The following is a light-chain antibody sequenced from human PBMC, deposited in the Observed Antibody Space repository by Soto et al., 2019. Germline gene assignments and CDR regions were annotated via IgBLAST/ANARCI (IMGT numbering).Light chain of an antibody. CDR3: QQSYTAPH. CDR1: QSISNY. Sequence: DIQMTQSPSSLSASVGDRVTITCRASQSISNYLSWYQQKPGKAPKLLIHAASRLQSGVPSRFSGGGSGTEFTLTINSLQPEDFASYYCQQSYTAPHFGQGTKLEI. V-gene: IGKV1-39*01. J-gene: IGKJ2*01. CDR2: AAS.